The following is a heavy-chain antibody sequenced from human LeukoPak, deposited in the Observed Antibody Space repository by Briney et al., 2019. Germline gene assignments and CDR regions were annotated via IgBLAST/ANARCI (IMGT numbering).Heavy chain of an antibody. CDR3: ARHGGFASPLGY. Sequence: SETLSLTCTVSGGSISSHYWSWIRQPPGKGLEWIGYISYSGSTSYNPSLKSRVTISVDTSKNQFSLKLTSVTAADTAVYYCARHGGFASPLGYWGQGTLVTVSS. CDR1: GGSISSHY. D-gene: IGHD3-16*01. V-gene: IGHV4-59*08. CDR2: ISYSGST. J-gene: IGHJ4*02.